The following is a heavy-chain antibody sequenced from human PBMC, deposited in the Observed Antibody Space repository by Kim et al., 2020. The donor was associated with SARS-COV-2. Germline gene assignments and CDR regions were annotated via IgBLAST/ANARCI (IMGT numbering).Heavy chain of an antibody. J-gene: IGHJ6*02. CDR3: ARRPGHYYGMDV. Sequence: RYSPSFQGQVTISADKSISTAYLQWSSLKASDTAMYYCARRPGHYYGMDVWGQGTTVTVSS. V-gene: IGHV5-51*01.